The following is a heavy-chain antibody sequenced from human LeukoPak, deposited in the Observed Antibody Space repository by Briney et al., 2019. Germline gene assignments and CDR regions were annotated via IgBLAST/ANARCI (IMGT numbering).Heavy chain of an antibody. CDR2: IYYSGST. J-gene: IGHJ5*02. CDR1: GGSISSGDYY. CDR3: AREFGVTNWFDP. Sequence: SQTLSLTCTVSGGSISSGDYYWSWIRLPPGKGLEWIGYIYYSGSTYYNPSLKSRVTISVDTSKNQFSLKLSSVTAADTAVYYCAREFGVTNWFDPWGQGTLVTVSS. D-gene: IGHD3-10*01. V-gene: IGHV4-30-4*01.